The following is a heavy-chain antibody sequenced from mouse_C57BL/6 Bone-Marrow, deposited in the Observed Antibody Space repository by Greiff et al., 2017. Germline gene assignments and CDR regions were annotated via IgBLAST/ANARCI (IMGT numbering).Heavy chain of an antibody. CDR2: INPGGGGT. V-gene: IGHV1-54*01. CDR3: ARELGWCAY. CDR1: GYAFTNYL. D-gene: IGHD4-1*01. Sequence: VQLQESGAELVRPGTSVKVSCKASGYAFTNYLIEWVKQRPGQGLEWIGVINPGGGGTNYNEKFKGKATLTADKSSSTAYMQRSSLTSEDSAVYVCARELGWCAYWGQGTLVTVSA. J-gene: IGHJ3*01.